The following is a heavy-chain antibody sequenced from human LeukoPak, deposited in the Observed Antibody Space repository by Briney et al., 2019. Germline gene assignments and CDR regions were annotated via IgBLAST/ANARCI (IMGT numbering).Heavy chain of an antibody. J-gene: IGHJ4*02. CDR1: GASFGSYY. CDR3: ARQIASAGTAGFDF. D-gene: IGHD6-13*01. V-gene: IGHV4-4*07. Sequence: PWGPLPLPCTASGASFGSYYWSWIRQPPGKGLEWIGGIYSTGSTNYNPSLKSRVTMSVDTSKNQFSLRLRSVTAADTAVYYCARQIASAGTAGFDFWGQGALVTVSS. CDR2: IYSTGST.